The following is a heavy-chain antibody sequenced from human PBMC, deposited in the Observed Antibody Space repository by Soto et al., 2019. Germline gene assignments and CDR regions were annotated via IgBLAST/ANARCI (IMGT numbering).Heavy chain of an antibody. J-gene: IGHJ4*02. CDR1: GGSISSSSYY. D-gene: IGHD5-18*01. V-gene: IGHV4-39*01. Sequence: PSETLSLTCTVSGGSISSSSYYWGWIRQPPGKGLEWIGSIYYSGSTYYNPSLKSRVTISVDTSKNQFSLKLSSVTAADTAAYYCARRYIRGYSLDYWGQGTLVTAPQ. CDR2: IYYSGST. CDR3: ARRYIRGYSLDY.